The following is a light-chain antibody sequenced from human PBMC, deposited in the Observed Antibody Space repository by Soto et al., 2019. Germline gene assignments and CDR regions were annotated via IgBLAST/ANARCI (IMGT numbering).Light chain of an antibody. V-gene: IGLV2-14*03. CDR1: SSDVGGYNY. J-gene: IGLJ1*01. Sequence: QSVLPQPASVSGSPGQSITISRTGTSSDVGGYNYVSWYQHHPGKAPKLLIYDVSNRPSGISNRFSGSKSDNTASLTISGLQPEDEADYYCSSYTTSNTRQIVFGTGTKVTVL. CDR2: DVS. CDR3: SSYTTSNTRQIV.